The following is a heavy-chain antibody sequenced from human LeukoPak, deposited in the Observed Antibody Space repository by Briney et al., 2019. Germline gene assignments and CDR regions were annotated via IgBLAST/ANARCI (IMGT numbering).Heavy chain of an antibody. CDR3: ARGPQSIAVAGTDWFDP. Sequence: GGSLRLSCAASGFTFSSYGMHWVRQAPGKGLEWVAFIRYDGSNKYYADSVKGRFTISRDNSKNTLYLQMNSLRAEDTAVYYCARGPQSIAVAGTDWFDPWGQGTLVTVSS. V-gene: IGHV3-30*02. CDR2: IRYDGSNK. J-gene: IGHJ5*02. CDR1: GFTFSSYG. D-gene: IGHD6-19*01.